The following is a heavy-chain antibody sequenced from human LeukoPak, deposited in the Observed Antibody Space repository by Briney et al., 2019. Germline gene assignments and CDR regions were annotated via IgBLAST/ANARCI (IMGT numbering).Heavy chain of an antibody. D-gene: IGHD3-9*01. CDR3: ARADDILGGFDY. Sequence: PSETLSLTCTVSGGSISSGDYYWSWIRQPPGKGLEWIGYIYYSGSTYYNPSLKSRVTISVDTSKNQFSLKLGSVTAADTAVYYCARADDILGGFDYWGQGTLVTVSS. J-gene: IGHJ4*02. CDR2: IYYSGST. CDR1: GGSISSGDYY. V-gene: IGHV4-30-4*01.